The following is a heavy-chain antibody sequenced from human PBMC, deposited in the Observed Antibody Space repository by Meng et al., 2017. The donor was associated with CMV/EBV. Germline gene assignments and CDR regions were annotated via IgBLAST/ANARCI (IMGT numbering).Heavy chain of an antibody. J-gene: IGHJ5*02. CDR3: ARGAGYLVGPSKAWLDP. CDR2: MSFGGKNI. CDR1: FTFRSFY. D-gene: IGHD3-9*01. V-gene: IGHV3-11*01. Sequence: FTFRSFYMPWIRQAPGKGLEWVAYMSFGGKNINYADSVKGRFTVSRNNAENSLSLQMSSLRVEDSAVYYCARGAGYLVGPSKAWLDPWGQGTLVTVSS.